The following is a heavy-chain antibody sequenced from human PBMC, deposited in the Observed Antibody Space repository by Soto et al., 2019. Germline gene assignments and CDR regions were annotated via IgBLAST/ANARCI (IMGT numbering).Heavy chain of an antibody. J-gene: IGHJ4*02. CDR1: GGSISSYY. CDR2: IYYSGST. CDR3: ARHPYSSGWYAPLDY. Sequence: SETLSLTCTVSGGSISSYYWSWIRQPPGKGLEWIGYIYYSGSTNYNPSLKSRVTISVDTSKNQFSLKLSSVTAADTAGYYCARHPYSSGWYAPLDYWGQGTLVTVSS. V-gene: IGHV4-59*08. D-gene: IGHD6-19*01.